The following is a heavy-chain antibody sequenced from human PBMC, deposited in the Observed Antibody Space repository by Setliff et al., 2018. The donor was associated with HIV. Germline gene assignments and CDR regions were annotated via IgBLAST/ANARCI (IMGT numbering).Heavy chain of an antibody. CDR2: ISAYNGNT. J-gene: IGHJ1*01. D-gene: IGHD2-21*02. Sequence: RASVKVSCKASGYTFTTYGISWVRQAPGQGLEWMGWISAYNGNTNYAQNLQGRVTMTTDTSTSTAYMELRSLRSDDTAMYYCARDGGPYCGGDCHRFRLPFQHWGHGTLVTVSS. CDR1: GYTFTTYG. V-gene: IGHV1-18*01. CDR3: ARDGGPYCGGDCHRFRLPFQH.